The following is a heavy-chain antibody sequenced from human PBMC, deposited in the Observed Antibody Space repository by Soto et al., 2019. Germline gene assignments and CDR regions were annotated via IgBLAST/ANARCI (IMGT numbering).Heavy chain of an antibody. V-gene: IGHV3-30*18. D-gene: IGHD4-17*01. Sequence: GGSLRLSCAASGFTFSSYVTHWVRQAPGKGLEWVAVISHDGNNKYYADSVKGRFTISRDNSKNTLYLQMNSLRAEDTTVFYFAKVAPTVTTWDYYYGMDVWGQGTTVTVSS. CDR1: GFTFSSYV. CDR3: AKVAPTVTTWDYYYGMDV. J-gene: IGHJ6*02. CDR2: ISHDGNNK.